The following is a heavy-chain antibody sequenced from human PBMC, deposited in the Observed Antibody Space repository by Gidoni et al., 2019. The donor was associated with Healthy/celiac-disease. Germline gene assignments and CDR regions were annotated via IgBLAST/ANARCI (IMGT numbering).Heavy chain of an antibody. CDR2: ISWNSGSI. V-gene: IGHV3-9*01. CDR1: GFTCDDYA. Sequence: EVQLVESGGGLVQPGRYLTLSCAASGFTCDDYAMHWVRQAPGKGLGWVSGISWNSGSIGYADSVKGRFTISRDNAKNSLYLQMNSLRAEDTALYYCAKDILGRYYYYGMDVWGQGTTVTVSS. J-gene: IGHJ6*02. D-gene: IGHD2-8*02. CDR3: AKDILGRYYYYGMDV.